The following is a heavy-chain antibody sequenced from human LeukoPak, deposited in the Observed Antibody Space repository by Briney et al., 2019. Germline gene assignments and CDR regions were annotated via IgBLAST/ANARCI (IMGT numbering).Heavy chain of an antibody. CDR1: GFTFNNYG. V-gene: IGHV3-30*02. D-gene: IGHD3-3*01. J-gene: IGHJ4*02. CDR2: IRYDGSDK. CDR3: AKDRGRYGFWSGCDY. Sequence: GGSLRLSCAASGFTFNNYGIHWVRQAPSKGLEWVAFIRYDGSDKYYADSVKGRFTISRDSSKNTLSLQMNGLRAEDTAVYYCAKDRGRYGFWSGCDYWGQGTLVTVSS.